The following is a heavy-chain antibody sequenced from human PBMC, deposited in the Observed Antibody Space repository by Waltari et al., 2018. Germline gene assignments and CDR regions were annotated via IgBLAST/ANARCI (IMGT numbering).Heavy chain of an antibody. V-gene: IGHV3-23*01. CDR1: GFPISRYC. D-gene: IGHD1-1*01. Sequence: EVQLLESGGGLVQPGGSLRLSCVASGFPISRYCLTWGRQAPGKGLEWVSTFTSGGGGTYYADSVKGRFTISRDDSKDTVYLQMDSLRADDAALYYGARDFRTTTTGDAFDVWGQGTVVTVSS. J-gene: IGHJ3*01. CDR2: FTSGGGGT. CDR3: ARDFRTTTTGDAFDV.